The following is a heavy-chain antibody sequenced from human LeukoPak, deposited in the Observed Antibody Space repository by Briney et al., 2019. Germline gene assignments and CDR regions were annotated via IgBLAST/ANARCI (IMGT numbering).Heavy chain of an antibody. Sequence: PGGSLRLSCAASGFTFSSFWMSWVRQAPGKGLEWVANIKKDGSQKYYVDSVEGRFTISRDCAKNSLYLQMDSLRVDDTAVYYCTRVFGGYDVSDYWGQGTLVTVSS. CDR3: TRVFGGYDVSDY. CDR2: IKKDGSQK. D-gene: IGHD3-3*01. V-gene: IGHV3-7*03. J-gene: IGHJ4*02. CDR1: GFTFSSFW.